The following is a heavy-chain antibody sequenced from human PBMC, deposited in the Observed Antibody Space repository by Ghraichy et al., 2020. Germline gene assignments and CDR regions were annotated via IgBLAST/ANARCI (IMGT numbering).Heavy chain of an antibody. CDR3: ARQVDDSSGYYSYYFDY. CDR1: GGSISSYY. Sequence: SETLSLTCTVSGGSISSYYWSWIRQPPGKGLEWIGYIYYTGTTNYNPSLKSRVTISVDTSKNQFSLKLSSVTAADTAVYYCARQVDDSSGYYSYYFDYWGQGTLVTVSS. J-gene: IGHJ4*02. CDR2: IYYTGTT. V-gene: IGHV4-59*08. D-gene: IGHD3-22*01.